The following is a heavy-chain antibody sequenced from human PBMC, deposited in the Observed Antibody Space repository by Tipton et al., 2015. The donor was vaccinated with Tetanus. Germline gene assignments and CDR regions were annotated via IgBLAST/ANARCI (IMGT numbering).Heavy chain of an antibody. V-gene: IGHV3-66*01. Sequence: SLRLSCAASGVTVSGNYMSWVRQAPGKGLEWVSVIYTGGSADYTDSVKGRFTISRDNAKNSLYLQMSSLRAEDTAVYYCARDMDYWGQGTLVTVSS. CDR3: ARDMDY. CDR2: IYTGGSA. CDR1: GVTVSGNY. J-gene: IGHJ4*02.